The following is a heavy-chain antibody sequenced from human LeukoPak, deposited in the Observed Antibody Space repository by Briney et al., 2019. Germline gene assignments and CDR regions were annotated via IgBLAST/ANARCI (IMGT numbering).Heavy chain of an antibody. D-gene: IGHD6-19*01. CDR2: ISYDGSNK. V-gene: IGHV3-30*04. CDR1: GFTFSSYA. J-gene: IGHJ3*02. CDR3: ASRIAVAGTTLTPGAFDI. Sequence: GGSLRLSCAASGFTFSSYAMHWVRQAPGKGLEWVAVISYDGSNKYYADSVKGRFTISRDNSKNTLYLQMNSLRAEDTAVYYCASRIAVAGTTLTPGAFDIWGQGTMVTVSS.